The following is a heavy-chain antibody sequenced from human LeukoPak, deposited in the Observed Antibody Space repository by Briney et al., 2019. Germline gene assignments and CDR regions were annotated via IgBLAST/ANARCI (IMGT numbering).Heavy chain of an antibody. CDR3: ARGVTVTTDF. CDR2: LSSSGGST. Sequence: GGSLRLSCAASGFIFSDYAMHWVRQAPGKGLEWVSGLSSSGGSTFYADSVKGRFTISRDNSKNTVYLQMNSLRGEDTAIYYCARGVTVTTDFWGQGTLVTVSS. D-gene: IGHD4-17*01. V-gene: IGHV3-23*01. CDR1: GFIFSDYA. J-gene: IGHJ4*02.